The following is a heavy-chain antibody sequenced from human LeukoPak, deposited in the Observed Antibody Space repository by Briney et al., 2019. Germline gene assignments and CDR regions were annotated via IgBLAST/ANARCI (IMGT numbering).Heavy chain of an antibody. CDR2: IGGSGVRT. Sequence: PGGTLRLSCSASGFTFTTYGMNWVRQAPGKGLEWVSGIGGSGVRTYYADSVKGRFTISRDNSKNTLYPQMNSLRAEDTAVYYCAKETGTTKGAIDIWGQGTMVTVSS. CDR1: GFTFTTYG. V-gene: IGHV3-23*01. CDR3: AKETGTTKGAIDI. J-gene: IGHJ3*02. D-gene: IGHD1-7*01.